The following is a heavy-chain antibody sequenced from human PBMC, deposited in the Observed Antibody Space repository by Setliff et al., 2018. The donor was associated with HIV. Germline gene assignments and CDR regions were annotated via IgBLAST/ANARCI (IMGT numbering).Heavy chain of an antibody. CDR2: LHPVDSDT. J-gene: IGHJ3*02. CDR3: ARHRHTAAGTLDAFDI. Sequence: GESLTISCKGSGYSFTSNWIGWVRQMPGKGLEWMGILHPVDSDTRYSPSFQGQVTISADKSISTAYLQWSTLKASDTAIYYRARHRHTAAGTLDAFDIWGQGTVVTVSS. V-gene: IGHV5-51*01. D-gene: IGHD6-13*01. CDR1: GYSFTSNW.